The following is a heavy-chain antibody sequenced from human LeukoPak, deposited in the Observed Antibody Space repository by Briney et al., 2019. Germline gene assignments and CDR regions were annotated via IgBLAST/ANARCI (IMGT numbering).Heavy chain of an antibody. CDR2: IGSTSSYI. Sequence: GGSLRLSCAASGFTFSSYSMNWVRQGPGKGLEWVSSIGSTSSYIYYADSVRGRFTISRDNAKNTLYLQMNSLTAEDTAVYYCARGMRDYYGLDYWGQGTPVTVSS. CDR1: GFTFSSYS. CDR3: ARGMRDYYGLDY. V-gene: IGHV3-21*01. J-gene: IGHJ4*02. D-gene: IGHD3-10*01.